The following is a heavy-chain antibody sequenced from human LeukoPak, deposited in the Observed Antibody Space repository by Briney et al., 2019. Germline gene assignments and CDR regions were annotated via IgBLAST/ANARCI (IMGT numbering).Heavy chain of an antibody. CDR1: GYTFTSYG. CDR2: ISAYNSNT. V-gene: IGHV1-18*01. J-gene: IGHJ4*02. D-gene: IGHD3-3*01. Sequence: GASVKVSCKASGYTFTSYGISWVRQAPGQGLEWMGWISAYNSNTNYAQKLQGRVTMTTDTSTSTAYMELRSLRSDDTAVYYCARVGTIFGVVIIPTTSPFDYWGQGTLVTVSS. CDR3: ARVGTIFGVVIIPTTSPFDY.